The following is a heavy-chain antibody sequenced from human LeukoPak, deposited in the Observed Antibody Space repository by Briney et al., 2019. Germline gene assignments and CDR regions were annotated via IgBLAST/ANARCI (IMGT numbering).Heavy chain of an antibody. J-gene: IGHJ3*02. CDR3: ARHASSTDYGDYVPAFDI. D-gene: IGHD4-17*01. V-gene: IGHV4-39*01. CDR1: GGSIXSSSYY. Sequence: SETLSLTCTVSGGSIXSSSYYWGWIRQPPGXGLEWIGXXXYSGSTYYNPSLKSRVTISVDTSKNQFSLKLSSVTAADTAVYYCARHASSTDYGDYVPAFDIWGQGTMVTVSS. CDR2: XXYSGST.